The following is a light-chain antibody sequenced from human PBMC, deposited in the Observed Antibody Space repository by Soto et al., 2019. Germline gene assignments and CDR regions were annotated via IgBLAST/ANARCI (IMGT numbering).Light chain of an antibody. Sequence: DIQLTQSPSSVSVYVGVRVTITCRAGQDIGTWLAWYQQNPGKAPKLLIYVASNLQSGVPSRFSGAGSGTDFNLTITSLQPEDFATYHCQQADSFPFTFGPGTKVDFK. CDR1: QDIGTW. V-gene: IGKV1-12*01. CDR2: VAS. J-gene: IGKJ3*01. CDR3: QQADSFPFT.